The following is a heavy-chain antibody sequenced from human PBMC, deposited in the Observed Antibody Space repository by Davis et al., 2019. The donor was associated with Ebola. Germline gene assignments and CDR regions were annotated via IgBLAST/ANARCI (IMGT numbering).Heavy chain of an antibody. Sequence: GGSLRLSCAASGFTFSKYAMNWVRQAPGKGLEWVSAISGSGSNTYYADSVKGRFTISRDNSKNTLYLQMNSLRADDTAVYHCAKDRGGYCTGVSCFIDYWGQGTLVTVSS. CDR1: GFTFSKYA. J-gene: IGHJ4*02. D-gene: IGHD2-15*01. CDR3: AKDRGGYCTGVSCFIDY. CDR2: ISGSGSNT. V-gene: IGHV3-23*01.